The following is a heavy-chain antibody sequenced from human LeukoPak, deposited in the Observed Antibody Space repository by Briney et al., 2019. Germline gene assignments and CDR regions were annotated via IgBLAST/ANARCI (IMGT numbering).Heavy chain of an antibody. V-gene: IGHV3-48*03. Sequence: RTGGSLRLSCAASGFTFSSYEMNWVRQAPGKGLEWVSYISSSGSTIYYADSVKGRFTISRDNAKNSLHLQMNSLRAEDTAVYYCARDLGILTGFDYWGQGTLVTVSS. CDR1: GFTFSSYE. CDR3: ARDLGILTGFDY. CDR2: ISSSGSTI. J-gene: IGHJ4*02. D-gene: IGHD3-16*01.